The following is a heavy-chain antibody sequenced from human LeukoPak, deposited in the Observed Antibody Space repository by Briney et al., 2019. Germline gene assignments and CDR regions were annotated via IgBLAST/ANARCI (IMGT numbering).Heavy chain of an antibody. D-gene: IGHD6-13*01. Sequence: ETGGSLRLSCAASGFTFSSYSMNWVRQGPGKGLEWVSGISWNSGSIGYADSVKGRFTISRDNAKNSLYLQMNSLRAEDTAVYYCARDPRALDSSSWYFGNWFDPWGQGTLVTVSS. J-gene: IGHJ5*02. CDR1: GFTFSSYS. V-gene: IGHV3-9*01. CDR3: ARDPRALDSSSWYFGNWFDP. CDR2: ISWNSGSI.